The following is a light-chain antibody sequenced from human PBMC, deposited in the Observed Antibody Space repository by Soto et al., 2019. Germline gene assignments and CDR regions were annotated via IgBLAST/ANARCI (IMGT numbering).Light chain of an antibody. CDR2: DAS. V-gene: IGKV1-5*01. CDR3: QQYDDYKPLT. Sequence: DIQMTQSPSILSASVGDRVTITCRASQSTSSWLAWYQQKPGKAPKLLIFDASSLESGTPSRFSGRRSGTQFTLTIKGLQPDDFATYYCQQYDDYKPLTFGGGTRGDIK. J-gene: IGKJ4*01. CDR1: QSTSSW.